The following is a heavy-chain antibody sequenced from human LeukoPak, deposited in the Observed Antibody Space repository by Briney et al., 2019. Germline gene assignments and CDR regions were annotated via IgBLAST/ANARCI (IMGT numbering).Heavy chain of an antibody. V-gene: IGHV4-38-2*02. CDR3: ARRREWFGELSTNYYYYGMDV. CDR2: VYHRGNT. J-gene: IGHJ6*02. D-gene: IGHD3-10*01. CDR1: GYSISSGFY. Sequence: SETLSLTCSVSGYSISSGFYWGWIRQPPGKGLEWIGTVYHRGNTHYNPSLKSRITISLDTSNNQFSLKLSSVTAADTAVYYCARRREWFGELSTNYYYYGMDVWGQGTTVTVSS.